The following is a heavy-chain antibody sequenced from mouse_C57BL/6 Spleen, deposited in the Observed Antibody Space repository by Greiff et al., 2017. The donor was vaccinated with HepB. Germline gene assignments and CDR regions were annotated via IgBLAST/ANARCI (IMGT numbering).Heavy chain of an antibody. D-gene: IGHD1-1*01. V-gene: IGHV2-9-1*01. J-gene: IGHJ4*01. Sequence: VKLMESGPGLVAPSQSLSITCTVSGFSLTSYAISWVRQPPGKGLEWLGVIWTGGGTNYNSALKSRLSISKDNSKSQVFLKMNSLQTDDTARYYCARNGVTTVVNAMDYWGQGTSVTVSS. CDR3: ARNGVTTVVNAMDY. CDR2: IWTGGGT. CDR1: GFSLTSYA.